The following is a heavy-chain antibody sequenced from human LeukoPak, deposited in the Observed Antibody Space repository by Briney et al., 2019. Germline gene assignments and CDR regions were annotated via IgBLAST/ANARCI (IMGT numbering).Heavy chain of an antibody. D-gene: IGHD6-13*01. CDR2: ISGSGGST. J-gene: IGHJ4*02. CDR3: AKLFRSSSPDY. V-gene: IGHV3-23*01. CDR1: GFTFSSYA. Sequence: GESLKISCAASGFTFSSYAMSWVRQAPGKGLEWVSAISGSGGSTYYADSVKGRFTTSRDNSKNTLYLQMNSLRAEDTAVYYCAKLFRSSSPDYWGQGTLVTVSS.